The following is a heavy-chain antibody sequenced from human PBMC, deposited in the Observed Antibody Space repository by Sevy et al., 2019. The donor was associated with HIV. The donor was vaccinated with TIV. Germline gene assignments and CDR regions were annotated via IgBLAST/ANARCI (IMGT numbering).Heavy chain of an antibody. D-gene: IGHD2-21*01. Sequence: GGSLRLSCAASGFSYSSYGMHWVRQAPGKGLEWVAYIQYDGSNKDYAESVKGRFTISRDNSKNTLDLQMNSLRVEDTAVYYCGNEGGGEGGDHWGQGTLVTVSS. CDR3: GNEGGGEGGDH. CDR2: IQYDGSNK. J-gene: IGHJ4*02. CDR1: GFSYSSYG. V-gene: IGHV3-30*02.